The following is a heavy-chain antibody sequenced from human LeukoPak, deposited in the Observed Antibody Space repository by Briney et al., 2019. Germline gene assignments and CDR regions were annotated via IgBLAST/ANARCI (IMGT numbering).Heavy chain of an antibody. CDR1: GGSISSSSYY. CDR3: ARRHYDSSGSMDV. Sequence: SETLSLTCTVSGGSISSSSYYWSWIRQPPGKGLEWIGYIYYSGSTNYNPSLKSRVTISVDTSKNQFSLKLSSVTAADTAVYYCARRHYDSSGSMDVWGQGTTVTVSS. J-gene: IGHJ6*02. CDR2: IYYSGST. D-gene: IGHD3-22*01. V-gene: IGHV4-61*01.